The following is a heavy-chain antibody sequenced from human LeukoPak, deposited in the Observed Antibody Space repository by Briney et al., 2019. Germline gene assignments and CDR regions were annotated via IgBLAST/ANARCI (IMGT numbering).Heavy chain of an antibody. Sequence: GGSLRLSCAASGFTFSSYAMSWVRQAPGKGLEWVSAISGSGGSTYYADSVKGRFTISRDNSKNTLYLQMNSLRAEDTAVYYCANDSRDYYYDSSGYYYWGQGTLVTVSS. CDR1: GFTFSSYA. CDR2: ISGSGGST. CDR3: ANDSRDYYYDSSGYYY. V-gene: IGHV3-23*01. J-gene: IGHJ4*02. D-gene: IGHD3-22*01.